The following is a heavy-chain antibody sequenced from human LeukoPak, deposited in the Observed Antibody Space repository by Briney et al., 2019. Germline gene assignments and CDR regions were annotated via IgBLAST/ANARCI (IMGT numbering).Heavy chain of an antibody. V-gene: IGHV4-38-2*02. CDR3: ARGVARSSKFHFSYYFDY. CDR2: IYHSGST. J-gene: IGHJ4*02. Sequence: SETLSLTCTVSGYSISSGYYWGWIRQPPGKGLKWIGSIYHSGSTYYNPSLKSRVTISVDTSKNQFSLKLSSVPAADTAVYYCARGVARSSKFHFSYYFDYWGQGTLVTVSS. D-gene: IGHD6-6*01. CDR1: GYSISSGYY.